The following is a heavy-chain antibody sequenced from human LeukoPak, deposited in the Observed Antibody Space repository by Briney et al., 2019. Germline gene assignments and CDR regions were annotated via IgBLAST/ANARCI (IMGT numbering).Heavy chain of an antibody. CDR1: GFTFSSYG. Sequence: PGGSLRLSCAASGFTFSSYGMHWVRQAPGKGLEWVAVISYDGSNKYYADSVKGRFTISRDNSKNTLYLQMNSLRAEDTAVYYCAKDRSSSGWLTFDYWGQGTLVTVSS. J-gene: IGHJ4*02. V-gene: IGHV3-30*18. CDR3: AKDRSSSGWLTFDY. CDR2: ISYDGSNK. D-gene: IGHD6-19*01.